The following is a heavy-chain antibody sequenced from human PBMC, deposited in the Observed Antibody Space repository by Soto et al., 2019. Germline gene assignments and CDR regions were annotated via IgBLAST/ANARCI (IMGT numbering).Heavy chain of an antibody. CDR2: MSNSGDLR. CDR3: AKGLVVVVAATTPFDY. CDR1: GFSFRTYA. D-gene: IGHD2-15*01. Sequence: GGSLRLSCAASGFSFRTYAMGWVRQAPGKGLEWVSVMSNSGDLRYYADSVKGRFTISRDNSKNTLYLQMNSLRAEDTAVYYCAKGLVVVVAATTPFDYWGQGTLVTVSS. V-gene: IGHV3-23*01. J-gene: IGHJ4*02.